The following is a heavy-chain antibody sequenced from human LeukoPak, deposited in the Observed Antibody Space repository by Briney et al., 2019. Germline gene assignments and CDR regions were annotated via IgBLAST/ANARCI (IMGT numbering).Heavy chain of an antibody. D-gene: IGHD2-2*01. V-gene: IGHV4-39*01. CDR1: GGPISSSSYY. CDR3: ARQATVVVPAAKGGFDP. J-gene: IGHJ5*02. CDR2: IYYSGST. Sequence: SETLSLTCTVSGGPISSSSYYWGWIRQPPGKGLEWIGSIYYSGSTYYNPSLKSRVTISVDTSKNQFSLKLSSVTAADTAVYYCARQATVVVPAAKGGFDPWGQGTLVTVSS.